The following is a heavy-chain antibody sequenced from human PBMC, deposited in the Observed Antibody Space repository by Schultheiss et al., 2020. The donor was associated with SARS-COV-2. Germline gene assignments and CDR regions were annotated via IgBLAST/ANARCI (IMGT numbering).Heavy chain of an antibody. D-gene: IGHD4-11*01. CDR2: INWNGGST. CDR1: GFTFSSYA. J-gene: IGHJ6*02. V-gene: IGHV3-20*01. CDR3: ARDMGNDYKFLGMDV. Sequence: GGSLRLSCAASGFTFSSYAMSWVRQAPGKGLEWVSGINWNGGSTGYADSVKGRFTISRDNAKNSLYLQMNSLRAEDTALYHCARDMGNDYKFLGMDVWGQGTTVTVSS.